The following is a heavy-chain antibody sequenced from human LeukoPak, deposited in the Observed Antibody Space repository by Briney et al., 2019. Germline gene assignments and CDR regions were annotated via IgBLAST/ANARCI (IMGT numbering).Heavy chain of an antibody. V-gene: IGHV1-18*01. D-gene: IGHD1-26*01. CDR2: ISAYTGNT. CDR3: ARDLIVGATLAGGHDAFDI. Sequence: ASVKVSCKASAYTFTTYPMNWVRQAPGQGLEWMGWISAYTGNTNYAQNLQGRVTMATDTSTRTAYMDLRSLRSDDTAVYYCARDLIVGATLAGGHDAFDIWGQGTMVTVSS. CDR1: AYTFTTYP. J-gene: IGHJ3*02.